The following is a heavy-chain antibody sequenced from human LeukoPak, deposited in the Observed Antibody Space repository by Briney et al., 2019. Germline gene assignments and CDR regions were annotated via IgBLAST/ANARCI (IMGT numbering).Heavy chain of an antibody. D-gene: IGHD2-21*02. Sequence: ASVKVSCKASGYTFTSYGISWVRQAPGQGLEWMGGIIPIFGTANYAQKFQGRVTITADESTSTAYMELSSLRSEDTAVYYCAREVVTAKFDYWGQGTLVTVSS. CDR3: AREVVTAKFDY. CDR2: IIPIFGTA. CDR1: GYTFTSYG. J-gene: IGHJ4*02. V-gene: IGHV1-69*13.